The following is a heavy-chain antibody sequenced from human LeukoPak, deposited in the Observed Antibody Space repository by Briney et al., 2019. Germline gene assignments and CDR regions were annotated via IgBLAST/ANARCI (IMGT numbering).Heavy chain of an antibody. J-gene: IGHJ4*02. D-gene: IGHD5-18*01. V-gene: IGHV5-51*01. CDR3: ARYGGQRYRYGPDPAYYFDY. Sequence: EAPKIYCRGSGYSLTSYWIGWLRQMPAKGVEWMGSIYPGDSGTRYSPSFQGQVPISTDKSISTTYLQWSSLKVSDTGMYYCARYGGQRYRYGPDPAYYFDYWGQGTLVTVSS. CDR1: GYSLTSYW. CDR2: IYPGDSGT.